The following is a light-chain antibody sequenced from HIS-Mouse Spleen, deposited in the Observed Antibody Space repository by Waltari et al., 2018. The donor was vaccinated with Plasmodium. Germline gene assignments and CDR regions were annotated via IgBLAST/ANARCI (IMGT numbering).Light chain of an antibody. Sequence: SYELTQPPSVSVSPGQTASITCSGDKLGDKYACWYQQKPGQSPVLVIYQDSKRPSGIPERFSGSNAGNKATLTISGTQARDEADYYGQAWDSSTVVFGGGTKLTVL. V-gene: IGLV3-1*01. CDR2: QDS. CDR1: KLGDKY. J-gene: IGLJ2*01. CDR3: QAWDSSTVV.